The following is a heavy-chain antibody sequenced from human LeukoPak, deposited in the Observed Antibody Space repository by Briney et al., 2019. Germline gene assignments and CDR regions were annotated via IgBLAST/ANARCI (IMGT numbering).Heavy chain of an antibody. CDR3: ARDGHTSGYCYMDV. CDR1: GYTFTGYY. J-gene: IGHJ6*03. V-gene: IGHV1-2*06. Sequence: ASVKVSCKASGYTFTGYYLHWVRQAPGQGLEWMGRIDPNSGGTNYAQTFQGRVTMTRDTSISTTYLELTRLRSGDTAVYYCARDGHTSGYCYMDVWGKGTTVIVSS. CDR2: IDPNSGGT. D-gene: IGHD2-21*01.